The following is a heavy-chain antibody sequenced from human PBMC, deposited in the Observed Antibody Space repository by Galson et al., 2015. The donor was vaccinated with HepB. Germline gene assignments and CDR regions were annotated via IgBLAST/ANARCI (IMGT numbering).Heavy chain of an antibody. D-gene: IGHD3-10*01. CDR3: ARNNFGPGICCDH. V-gene: IGHV3-7*03. CDR1: GFTFSIYA. Sequence: SLRLSCAASGFTFSIYAMSWVRQAPGKGLEWVANIKGDGSERYYVDSVKGRFTIFRDNAKNSLYLQMNNLGAEDTAVYYCARNNFGPGICCDHSGPGTLVAVSS. CDR2: IKGDGSER. J-gene: IGHJ4*02.